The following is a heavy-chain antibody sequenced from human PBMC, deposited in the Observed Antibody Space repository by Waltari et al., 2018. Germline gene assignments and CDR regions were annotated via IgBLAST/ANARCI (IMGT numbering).Heavy chain of an antibody. Sequence: QVQLVESGGGVVQPGRSLRLSCSASGFTFRSSGMHWVRQAPGKGMGWVAGISYDGKKQNYIDSVRGRFTISRDNSKNTLYLQMNSLTIEDTSIYYCTKGNDYSDSWGQGTLVSVSS. CDR3: TKGNDYSDS. V-gene: IGHV3-30*18. CDR1: GFTFRSSG. J-gene: IGHJ4*02. CDR2: ISYDGKKQ.